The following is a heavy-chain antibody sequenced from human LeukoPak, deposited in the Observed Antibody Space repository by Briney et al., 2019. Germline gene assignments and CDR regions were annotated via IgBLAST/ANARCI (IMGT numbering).Heavy chain of an antibody. V-gene: IGHV4-59*01. CDR1: GGSISSYY. CDR2: IYYSGST. J-gene: IGHJ2*01. CDR3: ARFSSHDWYFDL. Sequence: PSETPSLTCTVSGGSISSYYWSWIRQPPGKGLEWIGYIYYSGSTNYNPSLKSRVTISVDTSKNQFSLKLSSVTAADTAVYYCARFSSHDWYFDLWGRGALVTVSS.